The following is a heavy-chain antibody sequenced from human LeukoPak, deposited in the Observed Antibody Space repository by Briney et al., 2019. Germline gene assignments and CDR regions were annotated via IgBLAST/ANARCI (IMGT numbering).Heavy chain of an antibody. CDR1: GFTFDDYT. D-gene: IGHD4-23*01. CDR3: AKDKATTTVAYYYYYYMDV. CDR2: VSWDGGST. J-gene: IGHJ6*03. V-gene: IGHV3-43*01. Sequence: GGSLRLSCAASGFTFDDYTMHWVRQAPGKGLEWVSLVSWDGGSTYYADSVKGRFTISRDNSKNSLYLQMNSLRTEDTALYYCAKDKATTTVAYYYYYYMDVWGKGTTVTVSS.